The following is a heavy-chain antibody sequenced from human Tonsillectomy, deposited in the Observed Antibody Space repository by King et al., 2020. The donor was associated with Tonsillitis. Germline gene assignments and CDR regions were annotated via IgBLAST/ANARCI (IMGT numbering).Heavy chain of an antibody. J-gene: IGHJ4*02. D-gene: IGHD1-26*01. CDR3: ARSARGIAGTYYSFDS. Sequence: VQLQQSGPGLVKPSQTLSLTCAISGDSVSTNNVAWNWIRQSPSRGFEWLGRTYFRSKWSNDYAMSVKSRITVSPDTSKNRFSLQLNSMTPEDTAVHFCARSARGIAGTYYSFDSWGQGTLVTVSS. CDR2: TYFRSKWSN. V-gene: IGHV6-1*01. CDR1: GDSVSTNNVA.